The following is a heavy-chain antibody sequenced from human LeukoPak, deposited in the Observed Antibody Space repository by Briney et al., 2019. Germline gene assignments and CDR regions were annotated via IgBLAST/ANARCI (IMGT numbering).Heavy chain of an antibody. CDR2: IIPILGIA. V-gene: IGHV1-69*04. D-gene: IGHD3-22*01. Sequence: ASVKVSCKASGGTFSSYAISWVRQAPGQGLEWMGRIIPILGIANYAQKFQGRVTITADKSTSTAYMELSSLRSEDTAVYYCARDKDSSGYSYAFDIWGQGTMVTVSS. J-gene: IGHJ3*02. CDR3: ARDKDSSGYSYAFDI. CDR1: GGTFSSYA.